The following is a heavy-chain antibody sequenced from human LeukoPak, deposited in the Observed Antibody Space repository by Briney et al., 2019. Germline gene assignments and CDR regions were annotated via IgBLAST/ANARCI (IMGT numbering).Heavy chain of an antibody. J-gene: IGHJ5*02. CDR1: GYTFTTYD. Sequence: ASVKVSCKASGYTFTTYDINWVRQATGQGLEWMGWMNPNSGNTGNAQKFQGRVTMTRNTSISTAYMELSSLRSEDTAVYYCTRGGSGSYFWFDPWGQGTLVTVSS. CDR3: TRGGSGSYFWFDP. V-gene: IGHV1-8*01. D-gene: IGHD3-10*01. CDR2: MNPNSGNT.